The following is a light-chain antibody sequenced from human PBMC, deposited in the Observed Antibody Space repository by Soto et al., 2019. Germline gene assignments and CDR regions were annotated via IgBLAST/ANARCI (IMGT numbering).Light chain of an antibody. J-gene: IGKJ1*01. CDR1: QSVSDS. CDR3: HLRSNSWT. V-gene: IGKV3-11*01. Sequence: EIVLTQSPATLSLFPGERATLSCRASQSVSDSLAWYQQKPGQAPRVVIYDTSTGATGIPARFSGSGSGTDFTLTISSLEPEDFAIYYCHLRSNSWTFGQGTKVEIK. CDR2: DTS.